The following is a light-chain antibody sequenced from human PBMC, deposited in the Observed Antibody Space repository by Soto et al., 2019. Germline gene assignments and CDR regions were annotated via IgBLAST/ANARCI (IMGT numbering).Light chain of an antibody. CDR1: QSFSSNY. CDR2: GAS. J-gene: IGKJ4*01. V-gene: IGKV3-20*01. Sequence: EIVLTQSPGTLSLSPGERATLSCRASQSFSSNYLAWYQQKPGQAPRLLIYGASIRATGIPDRFSGSGSGTDFTLPVSRLEPEDFAAYYGQQYDTSAQLTFGGGTKVDIK. CDR3: QQYDTSAQLT.